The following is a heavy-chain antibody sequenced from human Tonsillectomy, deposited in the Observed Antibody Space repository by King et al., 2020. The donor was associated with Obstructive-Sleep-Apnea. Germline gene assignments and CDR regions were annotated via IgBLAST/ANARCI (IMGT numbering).Heavy chain of an antibody. CDR3: ARVGAAAGLNY. D-gene: IGHD6-13*01. CDR1: GFTFSSYS. J-gene: IGHJ4*02. V-gene: IGHV3-21*01. CDR2: ISGSSSYI. Sequence: VQLVESGGGLVKPGGSLRLSCAASGFTFSSYSMNWVRQAPGKGLEWVSSISGSSSYIYFADSVKGRFTISRDNAKNSLYLHMNSLRAEDTAVYYCARVGAAAGLNYWGQGTLAT.